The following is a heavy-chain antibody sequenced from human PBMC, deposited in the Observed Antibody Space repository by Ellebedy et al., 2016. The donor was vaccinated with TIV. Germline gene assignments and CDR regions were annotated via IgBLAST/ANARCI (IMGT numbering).Heavy chain of an antibody. CDR3: ARHLRRGLADS. CDR2: IFYSGST. CDR1: GDSISTVHSY. J-gene: IGHJ4*02. V-gene: IGHV4-39*01. D-gene: IGHD3-10*01. Sequence: MPSETLSLPCNVSGDSISTVHSYWGWLRPPPGKGLEWIGSIFYSGSTSYTPSLKSRITMSVDTSKNQFSLKLSSVTAADTAIYYCARHLRRGLADSWGQGTLVTVSS.